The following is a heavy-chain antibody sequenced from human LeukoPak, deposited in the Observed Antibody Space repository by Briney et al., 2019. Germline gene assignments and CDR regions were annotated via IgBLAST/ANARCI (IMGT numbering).Heavy chain of an antibody. CDR3: ARGAPYYDFWSGYSQGFDY. CDR1: GFTFSSYA. J-gene: IGHJ4*02. CDR2: ISGSGGST. D-gene: IGHD3-3*01. Sequence: GGSLRLSCAASGFTFSSYAMSWVRQAPGKGLEWVSAISGSGGSTYYADSVKGRFTISRDNSKNTLYLQMNSLRAEDTAVYYCARGAPYYDFWSGYSQGFDYWGQGTLVTVSS. V-gene: IGHV3-23*01.